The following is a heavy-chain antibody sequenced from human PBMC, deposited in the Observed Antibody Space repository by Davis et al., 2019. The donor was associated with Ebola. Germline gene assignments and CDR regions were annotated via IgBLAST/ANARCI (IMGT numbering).Heavy chain of an antibody. D-gene: IGHD4-17*01. CDR3: ARESLTTGRGDYYYYGMDV. J-gene: IGHJ6*04. CDR1: GYTLVELS. CDR2: FDPEHGGA. V-gene: IGHV1-24*01. Sequence: AASVKVSCKVSGYTLVELSMHWVRQTPGKGLEWMGVFDPEHGGAIFAQKFQGRVILTEDTSTGTVYMELSSLRSEDTAVYYCARESLTTGRGDYYYYGMDVWGKGTTVTVSS.